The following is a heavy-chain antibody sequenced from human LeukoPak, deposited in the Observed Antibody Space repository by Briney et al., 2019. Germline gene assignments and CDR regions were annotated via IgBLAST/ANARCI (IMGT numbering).Heavy chain of an antibody. CDR2: IDHSGST. V-gene: IGHV4-38-2*02. CDR1: GYSISSDYY. D-gene: IGHD6-19*01. J-gene: IGHJ3*02. Sequence: SETLSLTCTVSGYSISSDYYWGWIRRPPGKGLEWIGSIDHSGSTYYNASLKSRVTISVDTSKNQFSLKLSSVTAADTAVYYCARLEQWLSPAFDIWGQGTMVTVSS. CDR3: ARLEQWLSPAFDI.